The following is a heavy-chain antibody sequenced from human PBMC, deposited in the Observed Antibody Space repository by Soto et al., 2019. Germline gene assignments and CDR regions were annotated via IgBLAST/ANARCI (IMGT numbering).Heavy chain of an antibody. V-gene: IGHV3-23*01. Sequence: GGSLSLSCAASGFTFSSYAMSWVRQAPGKGLEWVSTISGSGGGTYYADSMKGRFTISRDNSKNTLYLQMYSLRVEDTAVYYCARESDHWGQGTLATVSS. CDR2: ISGSGGGT. CDR3: ARESDH. J-gene: IGHJ4*02. CDR1: GFTFSSYA.